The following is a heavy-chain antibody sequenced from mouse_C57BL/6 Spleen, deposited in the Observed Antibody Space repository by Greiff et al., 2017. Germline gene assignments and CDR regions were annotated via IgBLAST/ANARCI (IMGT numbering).Heavy chain of an antibody. V-gene: IGHV14-4*01. D-gene: IGHD6-1*01. CDR2: IDPENGDT. CDR3: TKPFDY. CDR1: GFNIKDDY. Sequence: EVKLVESGAELVRPGASVKLSCTASGFNIKDDYMHWVKQRPEQGLEWIGWIDPENGDTAYASKFQGKATITADTSSNTAYLQLSSLTSEDTAVYYCTKPFDYWGQGTTLTVSS. J-gene: IGHJ2*01.